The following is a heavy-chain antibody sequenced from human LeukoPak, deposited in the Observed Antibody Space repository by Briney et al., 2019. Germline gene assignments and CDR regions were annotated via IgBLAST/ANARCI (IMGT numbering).Heavy chain of an antibody. J-gene: IGHJ2*01. CDR2: ISGSGGST. D-gene: IGHD5-24*01. V-gene: IGHV3-23*01. Sequence: GGSLRLSCAASGFTFSSYAMSWVRQAPGKGLEWVSAISGSGGSTYYADSVKGRFTISRDNSKNTLYLQMNSLRAEDTAVYYCAKEEREMATNLIYWYFDLWGRGTLVTVSS. CDR3: AKEEREMATNLIYWYFDL. CDR1: GFTFSSYA.